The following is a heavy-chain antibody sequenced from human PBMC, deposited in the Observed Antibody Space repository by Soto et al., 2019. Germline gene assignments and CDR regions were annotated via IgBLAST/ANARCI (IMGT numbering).Heavy chain of an antibody. Sequence: ASVKVSCKASGYTFTGYYMHWVRQARGQGLEWMGWINPNSGGTNYAQKFQGRVTMTRDTSISTAYMELSRLRSDDTAVYYCARDLRYCSGGSCYSEGPHNWFDPWGQGTLVTVSS. CDR2: INPNSGGT. CDR1: GYTFTGYY. CDR3: ARDLRYCSGGSCYSEGPHNWFDP. V-gene: IGHV1-2*02. J-gene: IGHJ5*02. D-gene: IGHD2-15*01.